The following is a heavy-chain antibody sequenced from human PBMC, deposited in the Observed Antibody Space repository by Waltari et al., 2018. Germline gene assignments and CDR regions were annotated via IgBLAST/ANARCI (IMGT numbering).Heavy chain of an antibody. Sequence: QVQLQESGPGLVKPSGTLSLTCAVSGGSISSSNWWRWVRQPPGTGLGWLGEIYHSGSTNYNPSLKSRVTISVDKSKNQFSLKLSSVTAADTAVYYCARDRVASDFGPEDPYYYYYGMDVWGQGTTVTVSS. CDR1: GGSISSSNW. V-gene: IGHV4-4*02. CDR3: ARDRVASDFGPEDPYYYYYGMDV. J-gene: IGHJ6*02. D-gene: IGHD2-15*01. CDR2: IYHSGST.